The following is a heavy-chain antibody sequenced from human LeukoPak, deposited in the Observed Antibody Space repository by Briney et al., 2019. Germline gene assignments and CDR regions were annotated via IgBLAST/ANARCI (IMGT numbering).Heavy chain of an antibody. CDR2: MYYSGST. J-gene: IGHJ5*02. CDR3: ARDDDNSGPRGFDP. CDR1: GGSISSADYY. D-gene: IGHD3-22*01. Sequence: NASQTLSLTCTVSGGSISSADYYWNWIRQPPGKGLEWIGYMYYSGSTFYNPSLKSRVSISVDTSKNQFSLKLSSVTAADTAVYYCARDDDNSGPRGFDPWGQGTLVTVSS. V-gene: IGHV4-30-4*01.